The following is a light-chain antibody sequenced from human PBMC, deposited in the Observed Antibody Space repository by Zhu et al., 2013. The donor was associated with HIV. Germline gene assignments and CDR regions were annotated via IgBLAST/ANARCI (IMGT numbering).Light chain of an antibody. CDR3: LQHNSYPQT. J-gene: IGKJ1*01. Sequence: DIQMTQSPSSLSASVGDRVTVTCRASQGITTYLAWFQQKPGKAPKRLIYAASSLQSGVPSRFSGSGSGTEFTLTISSLQPEDFATYYCLQHNSYPQTFGQGTKVEIK. CDR2: AAS. V-gene: IGKV1-17*03. CDR1: QGITTY.